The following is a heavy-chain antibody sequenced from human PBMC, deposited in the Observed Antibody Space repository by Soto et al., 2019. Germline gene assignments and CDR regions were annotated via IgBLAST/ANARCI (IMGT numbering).Heavy chain of an antibody. J-gene: IGHJ4*02. CDR2: IRSKANSYAT. CDR3: TRLRGIVGAHSGDYFDY. Sequence: GGSLRLSCAASGFTFSGSAMHWVRQASGKGLEWVGRIRSKANSYATAYAASVKGRFTISRDDSKNTAYLQMNSLKTEDTAVYYCTRLRGIVGAHSGDYFDYWGQGTLVTVSS. CDR1: GFTFSGSA. V-gene: IGHV3-73*01. D-gene: IGHD1-26*01.